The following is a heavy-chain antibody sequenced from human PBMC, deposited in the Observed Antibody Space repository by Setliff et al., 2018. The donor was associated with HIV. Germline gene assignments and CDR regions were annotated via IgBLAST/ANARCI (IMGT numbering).Heavy chain of an antibody. Sequence: ASVKVSCKASGYTFTIYGISWVRQAPGQGLEWMGWISAYNGNTNYAQKLQGRVTMATDTSTSTAYMELRSLRSDDTAVYYCARGPPIVVVPAALLTFDYWGQGTLVTVSS. CDR1: GYTFTIYG. V-gene: IGHV1-18*01. CDR2: ISAYNGNT. D-gene: IGHD2-2*01. J-gene: IGHJ4*02. CDR3: ARGPPIVVVPAALLTFDY.